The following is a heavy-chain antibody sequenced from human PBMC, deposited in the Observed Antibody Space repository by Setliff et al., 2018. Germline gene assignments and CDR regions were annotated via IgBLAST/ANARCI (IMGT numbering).Heavy chain of an antibody. J-gene: IGHJ4*02. CDR1: GFTFSSSW. CDR2: INHSGST. CDR3: ARVRKGYSGYDFGDY. V-gene: IGHV4-34*01. Sequence: ESLKISCAASGFTFSSSWMHWVCQAPEKGLEWIGEINHSGSTNYNPSLKSRVTISVDTSRNQFSLKLRSVTAADTAVYYCARVRKGYSGYDFGDYWGQGTLVTVPQ. D-gene: IGHD5-12*01.